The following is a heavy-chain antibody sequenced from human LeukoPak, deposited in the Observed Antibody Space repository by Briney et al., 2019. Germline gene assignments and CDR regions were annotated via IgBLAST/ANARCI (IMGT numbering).Heavy chain of an antibody. CDR1: GYIFTSYW. Sequence: GESLKISCQGSGYIFTSYWIGWVRQMPGKGLEWMGIIYPGDSDTRYSPSFQGQVTISADKSISTAYLQWSSLKASDTAMYYCARRSYGGNSGYHYYGMDVWGQGTTVTVSS. D-gene: IGHD4-23*01. CDR3: ARRSYGGNSGYHYYGMDV. CDR2: IYPGDSDT. J-gene: IGHJ6*02. V-gene: IGHV5-51*01.